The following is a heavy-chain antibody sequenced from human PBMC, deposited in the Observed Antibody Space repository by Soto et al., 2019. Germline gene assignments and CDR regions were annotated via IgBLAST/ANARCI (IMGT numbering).Heavy chain of an antibody. J-gene: IGHJ6*02. CDR1: DDSVNSGSYY. Sequence: PSKHLDITSIVYDDSVNSGSYYWTWLRQPPGKGLEWIGYISYTGRTKYNPSLQSRVTISVDTSKNDFSLNLSSVTAADTAVYFVFFEWGLHPCYGMTCRGHGPALIVSS. D-gene: IGHD2-2*01. V-gene: IGHV4-61*03. CDR3: FFEWGLHPCYGMTC. CDR2: ISYTGRT.